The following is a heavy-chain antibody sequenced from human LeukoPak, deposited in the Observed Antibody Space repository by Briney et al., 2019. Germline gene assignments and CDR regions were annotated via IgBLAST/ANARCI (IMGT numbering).Heavy chain of an antibody. CDR3: AIGRPVLDS. CDR1: GYAFTDHA. Sequence: ASVKVSCKTSGYAFTDHAMNWVRQAPGQGFQWMGWINTYTGNPTYAQGSTGRFVFSLDTSVSTAYLQINSLKADDTAVYYCAIGRPVLDSWGPGTLLTVSS. J-gene: IGHJ4*02. V-gene: IGHV7-4-1*02. CDR2: INTYTGNP.